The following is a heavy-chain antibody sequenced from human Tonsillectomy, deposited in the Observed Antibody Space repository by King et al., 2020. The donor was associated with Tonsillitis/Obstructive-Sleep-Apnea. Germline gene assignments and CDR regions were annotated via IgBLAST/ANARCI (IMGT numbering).Heavy chain of an antibody. CDR3: AGEMATITSYYYGMDV. D-gene: IGHD5-24*01. J-gene: IGHJ6*02. V-gene: IGHV3-21*01. Sequence: VQLVESGGGLVKPGGSLRLSCAASGFTFSSYSMNWVRQAPGKGLEWVSSISSSSSYIYYADSVKGRFTISRDNAKNSLYLQMNSLRAEDTAVYYCAGEMATITSYYYGMDVWGQGTTVTVSS. CDR1: GFTFSSYS. CDR2: ISSSSSYI.